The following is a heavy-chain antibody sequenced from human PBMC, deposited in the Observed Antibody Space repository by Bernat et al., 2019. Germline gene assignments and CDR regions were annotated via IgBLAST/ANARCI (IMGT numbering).Heavy chain of an antibody. CDR1: GGSISSSSYY. CDR2: IYYSGST. CDR3: AGYYGFWSGPSDY. V-gene: IGHV4-39*01. D-gene: IGHD3-3*01. Sequence: QLQLQESGPGLVKPSETLSLTCTVPGGSISSSSYYWGWIRQPPGKGLEWIGSIYYSGSTYYNPSLKSRVTISVDTSKNQFSLKLSSVTAADTAVYYCAGYYGFWSGPSDYWGQGTLVTVSS. J-gene: IGHJ4*02.